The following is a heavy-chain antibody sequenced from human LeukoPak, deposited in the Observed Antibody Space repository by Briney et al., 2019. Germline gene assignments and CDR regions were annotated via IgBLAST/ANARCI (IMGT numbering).Heavy chain of an antibody. J-gene: IGHJ5*02. CDR3: ARATAIRFLEWSPRSNWFDP. CDR2: INHSGST. V-gene: IGHV4-38-2*01. Sequence: SETLSLTCAVSGYSISSGYYWGWIRQPPGKGLEWIGEINHSGSTNYNPSLKSRVTISVDTSKNQFSLKLSSVTAADTAVYYCARATAIRFLEWSPRSNWFDPWGQGTLVTVSS. D-gene: IGHD3-3*01. CDR1: GYSISSGYY.